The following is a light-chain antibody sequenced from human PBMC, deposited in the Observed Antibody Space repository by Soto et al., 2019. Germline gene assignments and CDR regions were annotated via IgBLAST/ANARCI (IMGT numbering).Light chain of an antibody. J-gene: IGKJ4*01. Sequence: EVVMTQSPATLSVSPGERATLSCRTSQRVRSSLAWYQQKPGQAPRLLIYGASTRATGIPARFSGSGSGTDFTLTISSLQSEDFAVYYCQQYADWPPLTFGGGNKVEIK. CDR1: QRVRSS. V-gene: IGKV3-15*01. CDR2: GAS. CDR3: QQYADWPPLT.